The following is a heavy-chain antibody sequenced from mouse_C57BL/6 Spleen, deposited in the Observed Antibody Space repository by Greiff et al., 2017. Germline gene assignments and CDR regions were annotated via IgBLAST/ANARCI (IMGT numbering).Heavy chain of an antibody. CDR3: ARYEDSSGYWFAY. D-gene: IGHD3-2*02. CDR1: GYTFTSYW. V-gene: IGHV1-55*01. CDR2: IYPGSGST. Sequence: QVQLKQPGAELVKPGASVKMSCKASGYTFTSYWITWVKQRPGQGLEWIGDIYPGSGSTNYNEKFKSKATLTVDTSSSTAYMQLSSLTSEDSAVYYCARYEDSSGYWFAYWGQGTLVTVSA. J-gene: IGHJ3*01.